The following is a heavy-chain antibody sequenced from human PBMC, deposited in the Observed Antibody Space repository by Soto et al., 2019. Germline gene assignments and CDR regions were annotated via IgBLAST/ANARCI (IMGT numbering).Heavy chain of an antibody. J-gene: IGHJ5*02. CDR2: IIPIFGTA. V-gene: IGHV1-69*13. CDR1: GGTFSSYA. Sequence: SVKVSCKASGGTFSSYAISWVQQAPGQGLEWMGGIIPIFGTANYAQKFQGRVTITADESKNQFSLQLNSVTPEDTAVYYCAGYWFDPWGQGTLVTVSS. CDR3: AGYWFDP.